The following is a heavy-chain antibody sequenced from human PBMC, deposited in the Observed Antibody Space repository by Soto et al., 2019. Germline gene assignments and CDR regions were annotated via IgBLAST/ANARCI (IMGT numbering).Heavy chain of an antibody. D-gene: IGHD3-16*02. CDR1: GYTFTSYA. J-gene: IGHJ4*02. V-gene: IGHV1-3*01. CDR3: ARDGVGELSLTGTF. CDR2: INAGNGNT. Sequence: ASVKASCKASGYTFTSYAMHWVRQAPGQRLEWMGWINAGNGNTKYSQKFQGRVTITRDTSASTAHMELSSLRSEDTAVYYCARDGVGELSLTGTFWGQGTLVTVSS.